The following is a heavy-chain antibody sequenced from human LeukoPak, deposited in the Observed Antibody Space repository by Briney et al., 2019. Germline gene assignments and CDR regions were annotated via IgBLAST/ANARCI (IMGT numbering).Heavy chain of an antibody. CDR2: ISSNGGTT. V-gene: IGHV3-64D*06. CDR1: GFTFSSYA. J-gene: IGHJ4*02. CDR3: VKARYGGYSGDYFDY. D-gene: IGHD5-12*01. Sequence: GGSLRLSCSASGFTFSSYAMHWVRQAPGKGLEYVSAISSNGGTTYYADSVKGRFAISRDNSKNTLYLQMSRLRAEDTAVYYCVKARYGGYSGDYFDYWGQGTLVTVSS.